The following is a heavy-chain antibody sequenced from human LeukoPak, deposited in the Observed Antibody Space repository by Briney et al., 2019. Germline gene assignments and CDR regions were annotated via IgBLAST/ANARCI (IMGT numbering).Heavy chain of an antibody. CDR2: ISYDGSNK. CDR1: GFTFSSYG. CDR3: AKDQTDTTLIDY. D-gene: IGHD1-26*01. J-gene: IGHJ4*02. Sequence: GGSLRLSCAASGFTFSSYGMHWVRQAPGKGLEWVAVISYDGSNKYYADSVKGRFTISRDNSKNTLYLQMNSLRAEDTAVYYCAKDQTDTTLIDYWDQGTLVTVSS. V-gene: IGHV3-30*18.